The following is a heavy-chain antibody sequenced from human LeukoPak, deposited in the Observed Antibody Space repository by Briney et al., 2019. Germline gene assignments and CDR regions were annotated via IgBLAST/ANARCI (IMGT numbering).Heavy chain of an antibody. Sequence: PGRSLRLSCAASGFTFSSHGMHWVRQAPGKGLEWVAVIWYDGSKKYYADSVKGRFTTSRDNSETTLYLPMNSLRAEDTAVYYCARDSIVGATPLFDYWGQGTLVTVSS. V-gene: IGHV3-33*01. D-gene: IGHD1-26*01. CDR2: IWYDGSKK. CDR3: ARDSIVGATPLFDY. CDR1: GFTFSSHG. J-gene: IGHJ4*02.